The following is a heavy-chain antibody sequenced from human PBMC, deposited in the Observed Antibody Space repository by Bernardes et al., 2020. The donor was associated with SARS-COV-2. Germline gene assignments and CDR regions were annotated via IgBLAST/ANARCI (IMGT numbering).Heavy chain of an antibody. CDR1: GFTFSSYA. Sequence: GGSLRLSCAASGFTFSSYAMSWVRQAPGKGLEWVSSITVSGGSTYYADSVKGRFTISRDNSKNTLYLQVSSLRAEDTAVYYCAKDRGGTEMATITYWYFDLWGRGTLVTVSS. J-gene: IGHJ2*01. D-gene: IGHD5-12*01. V-gene: IGHV3-23*01. CDR3: AKDRGGTEMATITYWYFDL. CDR2: ITVSGGST.